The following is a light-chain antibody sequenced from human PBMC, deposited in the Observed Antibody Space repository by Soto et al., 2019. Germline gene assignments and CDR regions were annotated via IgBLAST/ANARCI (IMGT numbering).Light chain of an antibody. Sequence: DVVMTQSPDSLAVSLGERATINCKSSQSVLYNSNNKNYLAWYQQIPGQPPKLLIYWASTRESGVPDRFSGRGTGTDFTLTISSLQAEDVAVYYCKRHFPSPPTFGQGTKVEIK. CDR2: WAS. CDR1: QSVLYNSNNKNY. J-gene: IGKJ1*01. V-gene: IGKV4-1*01. CDR3: KRHFPSPPT.